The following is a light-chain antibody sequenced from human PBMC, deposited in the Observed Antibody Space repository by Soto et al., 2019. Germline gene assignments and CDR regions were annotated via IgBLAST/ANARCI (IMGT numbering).Light chain of an antibody. CDR1: SSDVGSYNL. CDR3: CSYAGTVL. CDR2: EGS. V-gene: IGLV2-23*01. Sequence: QSALTQPASVSGSPGQSITISCTGTSSDVGSYNLVSWYQQHPGKAPKLMIYEGSKRPSGVSNRFSGSKSGNTASLTISGLQAEDEADYYCCSYAGTVLFGGGTKLTVL. J-gene: IGLJ2*01.